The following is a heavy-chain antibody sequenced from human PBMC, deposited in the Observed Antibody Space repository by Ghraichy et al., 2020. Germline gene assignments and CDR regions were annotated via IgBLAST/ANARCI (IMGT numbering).Heavy chain of an antibody. J-gene: IGHJ4*02. Sequence: SETLSLTCAVYGGSFSGYYWSWIRQPPGKGLEWIGEINHSGSTNYNPSLKSRVTISVDTSKNQFSLKLSSVTAADTAVYYCARGGSWFGEVLPREVYFDYWGQGTLVTVS. CDR1: GGSFSGYY. CDR3: ARGGSWFGEVLPREVYFDY. D-gene: IGHD3-10*01. CDR2: INHSGST. V-gene: IGHV4-34*01.